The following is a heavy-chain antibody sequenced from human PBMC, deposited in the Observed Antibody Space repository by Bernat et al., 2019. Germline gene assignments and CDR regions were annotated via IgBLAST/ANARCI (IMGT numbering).Heavy chain of an antibody. D-gene: IGHD2-15*01. CDR2: ISYDGNNK. Sequence: QVQLVESGGGVVQPGRSLRLSCAASGFTFSSYAMHWVRQAPGKGLEWVAVISYDGNNKYYADSVKGRFTISRDNSKNTLNLQMNSLRAEDTAVYYCAREIGDIVVVVPWYYYGMDVWGQGTTVTVSS. J-gene: IGHJ6*02. CDR1: GFTFSSYA. V-gene: IGHV3-30-3*01. CDR3: AREIGDIVVVVPWYYYGMDV.